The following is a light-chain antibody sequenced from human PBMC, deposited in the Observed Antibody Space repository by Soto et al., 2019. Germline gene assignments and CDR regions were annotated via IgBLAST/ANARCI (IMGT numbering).Light chain of an antibody. Sequence: EIVMTQSPATLSVSPGERATLSCRASQSVSSNLAWYQQKPGQAPRLLIYGASTRATGIPARFSGSGSGTEFTLTISSLQSEDCAVYYCQQYNNWLLIFGGGTKVEIK. CDR3: QQYNNWLLI. J-gene: IGKJ4*01. V-gene: IGKV3-15*01. CDR2: GAS. CDR1: QSVSSN.